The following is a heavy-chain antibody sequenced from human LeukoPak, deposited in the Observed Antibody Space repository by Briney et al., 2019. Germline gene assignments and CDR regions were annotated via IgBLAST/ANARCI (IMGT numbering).Heavy chain of an antibody. CDR2: IYYSGST. V-gene: IGHV4-59*01. Sequence: SETLSLTCTVPGGSISSYYWTWIRQPPGKGLEWIGYIYYSGSTNYNPSLKSRVTISVDTSKNQFSLKLSSVTAADTAVYYCARTPGYSSSWYLDYWGQGTLVTVSS. J-gene: IGHJ4*02. CDR3: ARTPGYSSSWYLDY. CDR1: GGSISSYY. D-gene: IGHD6-13*01.